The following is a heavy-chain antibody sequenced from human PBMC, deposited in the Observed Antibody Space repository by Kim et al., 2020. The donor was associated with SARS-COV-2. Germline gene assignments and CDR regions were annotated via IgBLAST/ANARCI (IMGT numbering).Heavy chain of an antibody. V-gene: IGHV3-23*01. CDR1: GFTFSSYA. Sequence: GGSLRLSCAGSGFTFSSYAMSWVRQAPGKGLEWVSTISGSGDSTFYANSMKGRVTISRDNSKNTLFLQMNSLRAGDTAIYYCAKGNTASCYSCSDYWRQGMLVPVSS. CDR2: ISGSGDST. CDR3: AKGNTASCYSCSDY. D-gene: IGHD2-15*01. J-gene: IGHJ4*02.